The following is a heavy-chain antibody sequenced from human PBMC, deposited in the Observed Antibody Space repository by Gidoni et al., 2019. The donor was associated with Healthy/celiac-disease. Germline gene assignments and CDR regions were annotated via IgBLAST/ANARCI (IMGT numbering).Heavy chain of an antibody. CDR2: IIPIFGTA. Sequence: QVQLGQSGAEVKKPGSSVKVSCKASGGTFSSYAISWVRQAPGQGLEWMGGIIPIFGTATSAQKFQGRFTITAAKSTSTAYMELSSLRSEDTAVYCCARVKGDADDYWCQGTLVTVSS. CDR1: GGTFSSYA. V-gene: IGHV1-69*06. CDR3: ARVKGDADDY. J-gene: IGHJ4*02. D-gene: IGHD3-16*01.